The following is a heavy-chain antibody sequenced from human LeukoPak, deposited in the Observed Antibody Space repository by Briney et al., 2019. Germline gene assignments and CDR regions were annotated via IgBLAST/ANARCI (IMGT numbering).Heavy chain of an antibody. J-gene: IGHJ4*02. CDR3: ARHSLRLGMDGGWPYYFDY. CDR2: IYYSGST. Sequence: GSLRLSCAASGFTFSSYSMNWVRQPPGKGLEWIGSIYYSGSTYYNPSLKSRVTISVDTSKNQFSLKLSSVTAADTAVYYCARHSLRLGMDGGWPYYFDYWGQGTLVTVSS. V-gene: IGHV4-39*01. D-gene: IGHD3-16*01. CDR1: GFTFSSYSMN.